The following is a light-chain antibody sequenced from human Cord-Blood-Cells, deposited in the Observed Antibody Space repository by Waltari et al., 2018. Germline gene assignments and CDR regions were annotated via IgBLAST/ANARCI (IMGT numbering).Light chain of an antibody. V-gene: IGKV1-9*01. CDR2: AAS. Sequence: DIQWTQSPSFLSASVGDRVTITCRASQGISSYLAWYQQKPGKAPKLLIYAASTLQSGVPSRFSGSGSGTEFTLTISSLQPEDFATYYCQQLNSFGGGTKVEIK. CDR3: QQLNS. J-gene: IGKJ4*01. CDR1: QGISSY.